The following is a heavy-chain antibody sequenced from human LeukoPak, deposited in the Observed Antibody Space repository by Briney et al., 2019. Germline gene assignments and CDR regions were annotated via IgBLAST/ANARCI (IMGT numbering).Heavy chain of an antibody. J-gene: IGHJ4*02. D-gene: IGHD1-1*01. CDR1: GFTFSTYS. CDR2: ISSSSVYI. V-gene: IGHV3-21*01. CDR3: AREGIAGTGDY. Sequence: TGGSLRLSCAASGFTFSTYSMKWVRQAPGKGLEWVSSISSSSVYIYCADSVKGRFTISRDNAKNSLYLQMNSLRAEDTAAYYCAREGIAGTGDYWGRGTLVTVSS.